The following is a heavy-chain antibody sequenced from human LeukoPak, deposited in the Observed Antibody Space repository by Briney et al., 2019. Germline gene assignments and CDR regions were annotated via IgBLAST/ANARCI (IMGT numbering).Heavy chain of an antibody. J-gene: IGHJ5*02. D-gene: IGHD3-10*01. V-gene: IGHV1-3*01. CDR2: INAGNGNT. Sequence: ASVKVSCKASGYAFTSYAMHWVRQGPGQRLEWMGWINAGNGNTKYSQKFQGRVTITRDTSASTAYMELSSLRSEDTAVYYCAGAPITMVRGSWFDPWGQGTLVTVSS. CDR3: AGAPITMVRGSWFDP. CDR1: GYAFTSYA.